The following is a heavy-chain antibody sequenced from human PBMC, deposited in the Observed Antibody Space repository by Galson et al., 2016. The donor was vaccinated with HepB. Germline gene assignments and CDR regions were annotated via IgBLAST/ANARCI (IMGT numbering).Heavy chain of an antibody. V-gene: IGHV3-53*01. J-gene: IGHJ4*02. D-gene: IGHD5-18*01. Sequence: SLRLSCAVSGLIISTNYMSWVRQAPGSGLEWVSVIYGGGSTFYADSVKGRFTISSDNSKNTLYLQMNSLRAGDAAVYYCAKDRGGRVDTGTLDYWGQGTLVTVSS. CDR2: IYGGGST. CDR1: GLIISTNY. CDR3: AKDRGGRVDTGTLDY.